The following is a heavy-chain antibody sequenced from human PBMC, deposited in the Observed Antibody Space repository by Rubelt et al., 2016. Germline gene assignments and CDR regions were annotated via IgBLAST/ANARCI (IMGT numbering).Heavy chain of an antibody. CDR1: GYTFTSYD. CDR2: MNPNSGGK. J-gene: IGHJ6*02. D-gene: IGHD3-16*01. Sequence: QVQLVQSEAEVKKPGASVKVYCKASGYTFTSYDINWVRQATGQGLEWMGWMNPNSGGKTYAQKLQGRVTITREPSISTAYMELSRLRSDDTAVYYCAREGDYYYGMDVWGQGTTVTVSS. CDR3: AREGDYYYGMDV. V-gene: IGHV1-2*02.